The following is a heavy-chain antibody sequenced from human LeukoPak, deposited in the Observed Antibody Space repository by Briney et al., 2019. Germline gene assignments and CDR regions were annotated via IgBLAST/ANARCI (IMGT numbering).Heavy chain of an antibody. D-gene: IGHD3-9*01. CDR3: ARLADYDILTGYWSMDV. V-gene: IGHV4-34*01. CDR2: INHSGST. J-gene: IGHJ6*03. Sequence: SETLSLTCAVYGGSFSGYYWSWIRQPPGKGLEWIGEINHSGSTNYNPSLKSRVTISVDTSKNQFSLKLSSVTAADTAVYYCARLADYDILTGYWSMDVWGKGTTVTISS. CDR1: GGSFSGYY.